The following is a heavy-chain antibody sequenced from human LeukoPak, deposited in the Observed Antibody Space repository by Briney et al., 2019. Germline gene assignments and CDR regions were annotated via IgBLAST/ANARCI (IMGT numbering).Heavy chain of an antibody. CDR2: IIPIFGTA. Sequence: GSSVKVSCKASGGTFSSYAISWVRQAPGQGLEWMGGIIPIFGTANYAQKFQGRVTITADKSTSTAYIELSSLRSEDTAVYYCARDLNSYDILTGYLHTFDYWGQGTLVTVSS. CDR3: ARDLNSYDILTGYLHTFDY. J-gene: IGHJ4*02. CDR1: GGTFSSYA. V-gene: IGHV1-69*06. D-gene: IGHD3-9*01.